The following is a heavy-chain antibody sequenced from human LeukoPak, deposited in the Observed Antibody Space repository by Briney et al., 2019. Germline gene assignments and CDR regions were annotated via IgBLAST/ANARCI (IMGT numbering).Heavy chain of an antibody. CDR3: ATVGYYEGSGYYCDY. V-gene: IGHV3-20*04. CDR2: INWNGGSK. D-gene: IGHD3-22*01. J-gene: IGHJ4*02. CDR1: GFTFDEYS. Sequence: GGSLRLSCAASGFTFDEYSMNWVRQVPGKGLEWVSGINWNGGSKTYADSVKGRFTIARDNANNSLYLQMNSLRAEDTAFYYCATVGYYEGSGYYCDYWGQGALVTVSS.